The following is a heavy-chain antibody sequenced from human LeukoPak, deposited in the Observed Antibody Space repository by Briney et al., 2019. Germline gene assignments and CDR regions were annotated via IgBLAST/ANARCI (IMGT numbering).Heavy chain of an antibody. CDR3: ARVLDCSGGSCYSMWVEFHQGSDAFDI. D-gene: IGHD2-15*01. CDR1: GGSISSYY. J-gene: IGHJ3*02. Sequence: SETLSLTCTVPGGSISSYYWSWIRQPPGKGLEWIGYIYYSGSTNYNPSLKSRVTISVDTSKNQFSLKLSSVTAADTAVYYCARVLDCSGGSCYSMWVEFHQGSDAFDIWGQGTMVTVSS. V-gene: IGHV4-59*01. CDR2: IYYSGST.